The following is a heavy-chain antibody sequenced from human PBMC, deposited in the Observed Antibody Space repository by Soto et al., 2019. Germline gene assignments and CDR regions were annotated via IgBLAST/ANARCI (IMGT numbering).Heavy chain of an antibody. Sequence: QLQLQESGPGLVKPSETLSLTCTVSSGSISRSNYYWGWIRQSPGKGLEWIGSIYYSGNTYYNPSLKSRVTISVDTSKTQFSLKLSSVTAADTAVYYCARHPTMTSINFQHWGQGTLVTVSS. CDR3: ARHPTMTSINFQH. J-gene: IGHJ1*01. D-gene: IGHD2-21*02. CDR2: IYYSGNT. V-gene: IGHV4-39*01. CDR1: SGSISRSNYY.